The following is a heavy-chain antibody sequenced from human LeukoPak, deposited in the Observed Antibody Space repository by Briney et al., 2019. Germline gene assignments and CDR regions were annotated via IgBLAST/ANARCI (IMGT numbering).Heavy chain of an antibody. CDR2: ISYDGSNK. J-gene: IGHJ4*02. D-gene: IGHD4-17*01. CDR3: ARGPDYGDYANY. Sequence: GRSLRLSCAPSGFTFSSYAMHWVRPAPGKGRAWVAVISYDGSNKYYADSVKGRFTISTDNSKKTLYPQMNSLRAEDTAVYYCARGPDYGDYANYWGQGTLVTVSS. CDR1: GFTFSSYA. V-gene: IGHV3-30*01.